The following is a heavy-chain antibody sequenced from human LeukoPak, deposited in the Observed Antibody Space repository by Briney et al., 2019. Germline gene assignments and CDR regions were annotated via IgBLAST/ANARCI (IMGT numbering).Heavy chain of an antibody. V-gene: IGHV3-53*01. J-gene: IGHJ4*02. CDR1: GFTVSSNY. Sequence: GGSLRLSCAASGFTVSSNYMNWVRQAPGKGLEWVSIIYSGGSTYYADSVKGRFTISRDNSKNTLYLQMNSLRAEDTAVYYCARQVRHYSSSSYYFDYWGQGTLVTVSS. D-gene: IGHD6-6*01. CDR2: IYSGGST. CDR3: ARQVRHYSSSSYYFDY.